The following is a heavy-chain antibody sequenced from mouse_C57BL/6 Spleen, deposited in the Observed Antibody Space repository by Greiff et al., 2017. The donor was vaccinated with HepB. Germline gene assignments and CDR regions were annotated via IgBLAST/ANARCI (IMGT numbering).Heavy chain of an antibody. Sequence: DVKLVESGPGLVKPSQSLSLTCSVTGYSITSGYYWNWIRQFPGNKLEWMGYISYDGSNNYNPSLKNRISITRDTSKNQFFLKLNSVTTEDTATYYCAREGPGSSFDYWGQGTTLTVSS. V-gene: IGHV3-6*01. CDR2: ISYDGSN. J-gene: IGHJ2*01. CDR1: GYSITSGYY. CDR3: AREGPGSSFDY. D-gene: IGHD1-1*01.